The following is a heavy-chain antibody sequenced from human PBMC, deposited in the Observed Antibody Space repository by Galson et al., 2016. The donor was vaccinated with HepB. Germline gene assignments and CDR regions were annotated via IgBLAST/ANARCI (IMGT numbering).Heavy chain of an antibody. V-gene: IGHV3-30*18. Sequence: SLRLSCAASGFTFSTYSMHWVRQAPGKGLEWVAVISYDGRRKYSGDSVKGRVPLSRDNHKNTLYLQMDSLRAEDTDVYYCAKDRRDCSSINCDSGVDYYFDYWGQGILVTVSS. CDR1: GFTFSTYS. J-gene: IGHJ4*02. D-gene: IGHD2-2*01. CDR2: ISYDGRRK. CDR3: AKDRRDCSSINCDSGVDYYFDY.